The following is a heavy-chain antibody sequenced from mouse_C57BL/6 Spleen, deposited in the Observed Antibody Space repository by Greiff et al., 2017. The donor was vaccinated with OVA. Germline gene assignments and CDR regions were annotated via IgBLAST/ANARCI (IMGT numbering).Heavy chain of an antibody. D-gene: IGHD1-1*01. CDR2: IYSGDGDN. Sequence: QVQLQQSGSELVQSRASVKISCKASGYAFSIYWMNWVKHRLGKGLELIGPIYSGDGDNNYNGKFNGKATLTADKSFSTAYMQLSSLTSADSAVYFCARSYVSIPFDYWVQGTTLTVSS. V-gene: IGHV1-80*01. CDR3: ARSYVSIPFDY. CDR1: GYAFSIYW. J-gene: IGHJ2*01.